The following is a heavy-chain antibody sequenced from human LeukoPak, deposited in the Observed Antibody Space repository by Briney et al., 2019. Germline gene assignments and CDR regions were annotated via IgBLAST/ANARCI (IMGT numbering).Heavy chain of an antibody. CDR1: GFTLSSYA. CDR2: ISVSGNT. D-gene: IGHD3-10*01. Sequence: GGSLRLSCAASGFTLSSYAMSWVRQGPGKGLEWVSAISVSGNTYHADSVKGRFTISRDNAKNSLYLQMNSLRAEDTAVYYCARYYGSGSYSSYNWFDPWGQGTLVTVSS. V-gene: IGHV3-21*01. J-gene: IGHJ5*02. CDR3: ARYYGSGSYSSYNWFDP.